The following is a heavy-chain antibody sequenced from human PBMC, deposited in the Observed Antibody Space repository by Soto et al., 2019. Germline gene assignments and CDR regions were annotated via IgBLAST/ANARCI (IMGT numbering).Heavy chain of an antibody. CDR1: GFTFSSYG. CDR3: AKDPISGYYYDSSGYSTPVYYFDY. CDR2: ISYDGSNK. Sequence: PGGSLRLSCAASGFTFSSYGMHWVRQAPGKGLEWVAVISYDGSNKYYADSVKGRFTISRDNSKNTLYLQMNSLRAEDTAVYYCAKDPISGYYYDSSGYSTPVYYFDYWGQGTLVTVSS. D-gene: IGHD3-22*01. J-gene: IGHJ4*02. V-gene: IGHV3-30*18.